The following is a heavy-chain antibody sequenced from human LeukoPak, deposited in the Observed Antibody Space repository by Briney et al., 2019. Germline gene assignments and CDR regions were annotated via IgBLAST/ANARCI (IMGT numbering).Heavy chain of an antibody. CDR3: ARKTGAAAGQGHYFDY. Sequence: GGSLSLSCTASGFTFSSYSMNWVRQAPGKGLEWVSSISSSSSYIYYADSVKGRFTISRDNAKNSLYLQMNSLRAEDTAVYYCARKTGAAAGQGHYFDYWGQGTLVTVSS. CDR1: GFTFSSYS. J-gene: IGHJ4*02. CDR2: ISSSSSYI. V-gene: IGHV3-21*01. D-gene: IGHD6-13*01.